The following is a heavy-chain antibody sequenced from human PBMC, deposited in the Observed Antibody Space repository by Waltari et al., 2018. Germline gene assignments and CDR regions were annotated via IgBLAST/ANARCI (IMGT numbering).Heavy chain of an antibody. CDR1: GFTFSGSA. D-gene: IGHD6-13*01. CDR3: TRPYSSSWTTGWFDP. V-gene: IGHV3-73*02. Sequence: EVQLVESGGGLVQPGGSLKLSCAASGFTFSGSAMHWVRQASGKGLEWVGLIRSKANSYATAYAASVKGRFTISRDDSKNTAYLQMNSLKTEDTAVYYCTRPYSSSWTTGWFDPWGQGTLVTVSS. CDR2: IRSKANSYAT. J-gene: IGHJ5*02.